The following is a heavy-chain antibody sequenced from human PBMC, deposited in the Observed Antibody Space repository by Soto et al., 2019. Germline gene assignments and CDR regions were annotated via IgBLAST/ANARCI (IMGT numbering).Heavy chain of an antibody. CDR1: GGTFSSDA. Sequence: SSVKGSCKGSGGTFSSDAISWGLLTTRQGLEWMGGIIPIFGTANYAQKFQGRVTITADESTSTAYMELSSLRSEDTAVYYCARDSTPLDYSNYIRFGYWGQGTLVTVSS. V-gene: IGHV1-69*01. CDR3: ARDSTPLDYSNYIRFGY. D-gene: IGHD4-4*01. CDR2: IIPIFGTA. J-gene: IGHJ4*02.